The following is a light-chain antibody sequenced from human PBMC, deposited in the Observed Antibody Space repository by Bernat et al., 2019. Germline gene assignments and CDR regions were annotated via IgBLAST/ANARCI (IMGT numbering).Light chain of an antibody. J-gene: IGKJ5*01. Sequence: DVQMTQSPSSVSASVGDRVTMTCRASQGIGNWLAWYQQKLGKPPKLLISGSSNLQSGVPSRFSGSGSGTDFTLTIRSLQPEDSATYYCQQATTFPPPFGQGTRLDIK. CDR2: GSS. V-gene: IGKV1-12*01. CDR3: QQATTFPPP. CDR1: QGIGNW.